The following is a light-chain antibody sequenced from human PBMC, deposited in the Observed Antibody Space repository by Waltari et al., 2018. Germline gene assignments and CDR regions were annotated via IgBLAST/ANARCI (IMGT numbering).Light chain of an antibody. CDR2: EEP. CDR3: YSSDSTGLRV. J-gene: IGLJ1*01. CDR1: ELPRKY. V-gene: IGLV3-10*01. Sequence: SYELTQPPSVSVSPGQTARITCSGHELPRKYAYWFQQKSGQAPRLVIYEEPKRPSGIPEIFSGSSSGTVATLTITGAQVDAESDYYCYSSDSTGLRVFGGGTTVVVL.